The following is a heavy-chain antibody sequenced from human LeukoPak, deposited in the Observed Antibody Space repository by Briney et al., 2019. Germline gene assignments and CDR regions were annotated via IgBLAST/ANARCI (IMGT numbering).Heavy chain of an antibody. Sequence: GGSLRLSCAASGFTFSSYAMSWVRQAPGKGLEWVSAISGSGGSSYYADSVKGRFTISRDNSKNTLYLQMNSLRAEDTAVYYCAKALGEYSSFDYWGQGTLVTVSS. D-gene: IGHD6-6*01. V-gene: IGHV3-23*01. CDR3: AKALGEYSSFDY. CDR1: GFTFSSYA. CDR2: ISGSGGSS. J-gene: IGHJ4*02.